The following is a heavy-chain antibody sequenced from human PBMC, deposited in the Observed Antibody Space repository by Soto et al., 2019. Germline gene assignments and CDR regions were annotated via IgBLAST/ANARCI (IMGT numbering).Heavy chain of an antibody. CDR1: GFTFSSYA. J-gene: IGHJ4*02. CDR3: ARWPYYYDSSGYYYSY. D-gene: IGHD3-22*01. CDR2: ISYDGSNK. V-gene: IGHV3-30-3*01. Sequence: QVQLVESGGGVVQPGRSLRLSCAASGFTFSSYAMHWVRQAPGKGLEWVAVISYDGSNKYYADSVKGRFTISRDNSKNTLYLQMNSLRAEDTAVYYCARWPYYYDSSGYYYSYWGQGTLVTVSS.